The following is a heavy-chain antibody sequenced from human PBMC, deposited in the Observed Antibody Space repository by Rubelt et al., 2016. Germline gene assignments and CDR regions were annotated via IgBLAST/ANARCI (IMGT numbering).Heavy chain of an antibody. J-gene: IGHJ4*02. D-gene: IGHD3-10*01. Sequence: EVRLVESGGGLVQPGGSLRLSCAASGFSFRSYSMNWVRQAPGKGLEWVAAISGSGGSTFYADSVKGRFTISRDNSKNTLYLQMNSLGVEDTAVYYCAKESSAVGSGASFDHWGQGTLVTVSS. CDR2: ISGSGGST. V-gene: IGHV3-23*04. CDR1: GFSFRSYS. CDR3: AKESSAVGSGASFDH.